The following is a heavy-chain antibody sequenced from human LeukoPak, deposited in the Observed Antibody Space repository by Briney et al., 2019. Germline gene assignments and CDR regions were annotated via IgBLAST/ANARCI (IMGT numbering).Heavy chain of an antibody. CDR3: AKSRGMTTVTTN. J-gene: IGHJ3*01. CDR2: ISGSGGST. V-gene: IGHV3-23*01. Sequence: GGSLRLSCAASGFTFSSYAMSWVRQAPGKGLEWVSAISGSGGSTYYADSVKGRFTISRDNSKNTLYLRMNSLRAEDTAVYYCAKSRGMTTVTTNWGQGTMVTVSS. D-gene: IGHD4-17*01. CDR1: GFTFSSYA.